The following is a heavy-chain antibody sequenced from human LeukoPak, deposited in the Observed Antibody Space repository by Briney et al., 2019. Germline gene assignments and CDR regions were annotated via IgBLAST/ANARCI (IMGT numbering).Heavy chain of an antibody. J-gene: IGHJ4*02. D-gene: IGHD6-25*01. Sequence: GGSLGLSCSASGFTFSNYWMHWVRQAPGKGLVWVSRINSDGSSTSYADSVKGRFTISRDNAKNTLYLQMNSLRAEDTAVYYCARRRSGHYFDYWGLGTPVTVSS. CDR1: GFTFSNYW. V-gene: IGHV3-74*01. CDR3: ARRRSGHYFDY. CDR2: INSDGSST.